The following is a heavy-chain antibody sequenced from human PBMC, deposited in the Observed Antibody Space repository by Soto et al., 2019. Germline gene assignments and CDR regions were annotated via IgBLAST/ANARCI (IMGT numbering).Heavy chain of an antibody. Sequence: AASVKVSCKASGYTFTGYYMHWVRQAPGQGLEWMGWINPNSGGTNYAQKFQGWVTMTRDTSISTAYMELSRLRSDDTAVYYCARDRTPEYSGSYYFDYWGQGTLVTVSS. V-gene: IGHV1-2*04. CDR1: GYTFTGYY. CDR3: ARDRTPEYSGSYYFDY. J-gene: IGHJ4*02. CDR2: INPNSGGT. D-gene: IGHD1-26*01.